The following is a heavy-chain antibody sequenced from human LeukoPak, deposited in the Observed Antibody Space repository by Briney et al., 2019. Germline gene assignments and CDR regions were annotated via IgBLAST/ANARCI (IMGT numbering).Heavy chain of an antibody. V-gene: IGHV1-2*04. CDR1: GYTFTDYY. Sequence: ASVKVSCKASGYTFTDYYMHWVRQAPGQGLEGMGWINPNSGGTNYAQKFQGWVTMTRDTSISTAYMELSRLRSDDTAVYYCARERGVDILTGYYREAGFDYWGQGTLVTVSS. D-gene: IGHD3-9*01. J-gene: IGHJ4*02. CDR3: ARERGVDILTGYYREAGFDY. CDR2: INPNSGGT.